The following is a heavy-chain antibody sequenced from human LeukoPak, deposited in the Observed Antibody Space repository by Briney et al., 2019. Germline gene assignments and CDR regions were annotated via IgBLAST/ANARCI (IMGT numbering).Heavy chain of an antibody. Sequence: GGSLRLSCAASGFTFSSYAMSWVRQAPGKGLEWVSAISGSGGSTYYADSVKGRFTISRDNSKNTLSLQMNSLRAEDTAMYYCVGQYSSGWYDVGNYYYGMDVWGQGTTVTVSS. CDR3: VGQYSSGWYDVGNYYYGMDV. CDR2: ISGSGGST. V-gene: IGHV3-23*01. J-gene: IGHJ6*02. D-gene: IGHD6-19*01. CDR1: GFTFSSYA.